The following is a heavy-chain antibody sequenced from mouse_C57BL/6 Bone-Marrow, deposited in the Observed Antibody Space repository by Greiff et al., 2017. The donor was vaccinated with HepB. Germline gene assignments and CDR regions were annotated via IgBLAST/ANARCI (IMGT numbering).Heavy chain of an antibody. V-gene: IGHV1-76*01. CDR2: IYPGSGNT. CDR1: GYTFTDYY. CDR3: ARSHYYGSPAWFAY. D-gene: IGHD1-1*01. Sequence: VKVVESGAELVRPGASVKLSCKASGYTFTDYYINWVKQRPGQGLEWIARIYPGSGNTYYNEKFKGKATLTAEKSSSTAYMQLSSLTSEDSAVYFCARSHYYGSPAWFAYWGQGTLVTVSA. J-gene: IGHJ3*01.